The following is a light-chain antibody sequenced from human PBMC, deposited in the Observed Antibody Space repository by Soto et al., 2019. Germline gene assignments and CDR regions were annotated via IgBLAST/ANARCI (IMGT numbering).Light chain of an antibody. V-gene: IGLV2-14*01. CDR1: SSEVGGYNY. J-gene: IGLJ1*01. Sequence: QSALTQPASVSGSPGQSITISCTGTSSEVGGYNYVSWYQQHPGKAPKLMIYDVSNRPSGVSNLFSGSKSGNTASLTISGLQAEDEADYYCSSYTSSSTPLYGFGTGTKVTVL. CDR3: SSYTSSSTPLYG. CDR2: DVS.